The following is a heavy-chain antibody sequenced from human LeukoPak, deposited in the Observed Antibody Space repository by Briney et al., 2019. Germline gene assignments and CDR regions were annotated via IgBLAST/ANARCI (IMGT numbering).Heavy chain of an antibody. Sequence: PGGSLRLSCAASGFTFSTYGMTWVRQAPGKGLEWISYISSSSDSIKYADSVKGRFTISRDNSKNTLYLQMNSLRAEDTAVYYCARGGFPPFDYWGQGTLVTVSS. CDR1: GFTFSTYG. V-gene: IGHV3-48*01. CDR3: ARGGFPPFDY. CDR2: ISSSSDSI. J-gene: IGHJ4*02.